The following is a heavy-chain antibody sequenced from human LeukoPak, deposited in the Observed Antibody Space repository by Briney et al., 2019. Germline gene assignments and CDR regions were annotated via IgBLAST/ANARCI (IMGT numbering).Heavy chain of an antibody. V-gene: IGHV4-59*01. D-gene: IGHD6-13*01. J-gene: IGHJ6*02. CDR2: IYYSGST. CDR1: GGSISSYY. Sequence: SETLSLTCTVSGGSISSYYWSWIRQPPGKGLEWIGYIYYSGSTNYNPSLKSRVTISVDTSKNQFSLKLSSVTAADTAVYYCARKSMGIAAAGTLYYYGMDVWGQGTTVTVSS. CDR3: ARKSMGIAAAGTLYYYGMDV.